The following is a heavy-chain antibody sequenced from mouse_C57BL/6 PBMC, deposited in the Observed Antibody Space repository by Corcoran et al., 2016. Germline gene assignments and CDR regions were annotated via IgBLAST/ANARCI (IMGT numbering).Heavy chain of an antibody. V-gene: IGHV9-3*01. CDR1: GYTFTTYG. J-gene: IGHJ4*01. CDR2: INTYSGVP. CDR3: ARPLYAMDY. Sequence: QIQLVQSGPELKKPGETVKISCKASGYTFTTYGMSWVKQAPGKGLKWMGWINTYSGVPTYADDFKGRFAFSLETSASTAYLQINNLKNEDTATYFCARPLYAMDYWGQGTSVTVSS.